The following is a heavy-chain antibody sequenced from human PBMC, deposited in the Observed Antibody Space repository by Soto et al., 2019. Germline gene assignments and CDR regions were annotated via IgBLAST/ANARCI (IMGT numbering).Heavy chain of an antibody. CDR3: ARGVGNSRGTSFDS. Sequence: SETLSLTCTVSGDTVSGGSHYWSWIRQPPGKGLKWIAYIHYTGSTTYSPSLRSRITISVDTSTKQFSLKLTAVTAADTAVYYCARGVGNSRGTSFDSWGQGAMVTVYS. CDR1: GDTVSGGSHY. CDR2: IHYTGST. D-gene: IGHD3-22*01. J-gene: IGHJ4*02. V-gene: IGHV4-61*01.